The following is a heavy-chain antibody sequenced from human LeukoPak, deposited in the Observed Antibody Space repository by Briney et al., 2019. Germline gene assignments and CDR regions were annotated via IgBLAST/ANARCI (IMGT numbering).Heavy chain of an antibody. J-gene: IGHJ4*02. CDR2: ISGSGGST. CDR1: GFTFSSYA. D-gene: IGHD6-13*01. Sequence: GGSLRLSCAASGFTFSSYAMSWVRQAPGKGLEWVSAISGSGGSTYYADSVKGRFTISRDNSKNTLYLQMNSLRAEDTAVYYCATDTLPARIAAAGTLDYWGQGTLVTVSS. V-gene: IGHV3-23*01. CDR3: ATDTLPARIAAAGTLDY.